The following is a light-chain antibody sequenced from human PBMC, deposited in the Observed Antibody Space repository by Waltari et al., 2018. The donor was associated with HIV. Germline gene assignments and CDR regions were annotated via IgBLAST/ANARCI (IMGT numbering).Light chain of an antibody. CDR2: DVS. V-gene: IGKV1-13*02. Sequence: AIQLTQYPSSLSASIGTTVTITCRASQGIRSALAWYQQRPGNPPRLLIYDVSRLQNGVPSRFSGTGYGTDFTLTINSVQPEDLATYYCQQFSSYPWTFGQGTKVDLK. CDR3: QQFSSYPWT. J-gene: IGKJ1*01. CDR1: QGIRSA.